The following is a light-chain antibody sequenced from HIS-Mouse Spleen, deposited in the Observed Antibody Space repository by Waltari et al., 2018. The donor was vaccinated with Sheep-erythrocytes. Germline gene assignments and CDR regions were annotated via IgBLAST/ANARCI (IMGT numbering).Light chain of an antibody. CDR1: SSDVGGYNL. V-gene: IGLV2-23*01. CDR2: EGS. J-gene: IGLJ3*02. Sequence: QSALTQPAAVSGSPGQSIPIACTAPSSDVGGYNLVSLYQQHPVKAPKLMIYEGSKRPSGVSNRFSGSKSGNTASLTISGLQAEDEADYYCCSYAGSSTPWVFGGGTKLTVL. CDR3: CSYAGSSTPWV.